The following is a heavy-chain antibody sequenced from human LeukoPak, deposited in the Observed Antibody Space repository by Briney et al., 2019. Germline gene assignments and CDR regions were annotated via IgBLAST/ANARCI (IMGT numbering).Heavy chain of an antibody. V-gene: IGHV7-4-1*02. CDR1: GYTFTSYA. J-gene: IGHJ6*02. Sequence: ASVKVSCKASGYTFTSYAMNWVRQAPGQGLEWMGWINTNTGNPTYAQGFTGRFVFSLDTSVSTAYLQISSLKAEDTAVYYCARIYCSGGSCYNYYYGMDVGGQGTTVTVSS. D-gene: IGHD2-15*01. CDR3: ARIYCSGGSCYNYYYGMDV. CDR2: INTNTGNP.